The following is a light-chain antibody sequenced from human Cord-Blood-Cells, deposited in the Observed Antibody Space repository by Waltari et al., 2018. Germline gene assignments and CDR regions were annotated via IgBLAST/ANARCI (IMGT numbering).Light chain of an antibody. CDR2: DVS. V-gene: IGLV2-11*01. Sequence: QSALTQPRSVSGSPGQSVTISCTGTSSDVGGYNYVSWYQQHPGKAPKLMIYDVSKRPSVVPVRFSDSKSGNTASLTISGLQAEDEADYYCCSYAGSYTLYVFGTGTKVTVL. CDR3: CSYAGSYTLYV. CDR1: SSDVGGYNY. J-gene: IGLJ1*01.